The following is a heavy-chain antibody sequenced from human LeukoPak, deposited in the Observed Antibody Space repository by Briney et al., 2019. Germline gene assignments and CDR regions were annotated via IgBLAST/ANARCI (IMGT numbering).Heavy chain of an antibody. V-gene: IGHV3-30-3*01. Sequence: GRSLRLSCAASGFTFSSYAMHWVRQAPGKGLEWVAVISYDGSNKYYADSVKGRFTISRDNSKNTLYLQMNSLRAEDTAVYYCAKERSYSSSRGGDYWGQGTLVTVSS. J-gene: IGHJ4*02. CDR2: ISYDGSNK. D-gene: IGHD6-13*01. CDR1: GFTFSSYA. CDR3: AKERSYSSSRGGDY.